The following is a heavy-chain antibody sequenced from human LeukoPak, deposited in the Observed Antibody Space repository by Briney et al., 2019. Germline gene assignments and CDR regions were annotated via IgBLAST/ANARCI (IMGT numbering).Heavy chain of an antibody. CDR3: AREALGYCSSTSCYVWFDP. Sequence: GASVKVSCEASGYTFTSYGISWVRQAPGQGLEWMGWISAYNGNTNYAQKLQGRVTMTTDTSTSTAYMELRSLRSDDTAVYYCAREALGYCSSTSCYVWFDPWGQGTLVTVSS. V-gene: IGHV1-18*04. CDR1: GYTFTSYG. CDR2: ISAYNGNT. J-gene: IGHJ5*02. D-gene: IGHD2-2*01.